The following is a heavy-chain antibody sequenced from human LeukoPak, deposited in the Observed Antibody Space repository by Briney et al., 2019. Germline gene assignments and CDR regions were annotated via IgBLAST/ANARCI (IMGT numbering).Heavy chain of an antibody. CDR2: VSTSRST. Sequence: SETLSLTCTVSGGSISIGTYYWSWIRQPAGKGLEWIGRVSTSRSTNYNPSLKSRVTISVDTSKNQFSLKLSSVTAADTAVYYCARVHLGGNYLGHYYYMDVWGKGTTVTVSS. V-gene: IGHV4-61*02. CDR1: GGSISIGTYY. D-gene: IGHD1-26*01. J-gene: IGHJ6*03. CDR3: ARVHLGGNYLGHYYYMDV.